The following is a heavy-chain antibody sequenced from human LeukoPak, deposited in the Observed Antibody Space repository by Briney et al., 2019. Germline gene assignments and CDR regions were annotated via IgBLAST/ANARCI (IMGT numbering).Heavy chain of an antibody. J-gene: IGHJ4*02. CDR3: ASRDYFDY. Sequence: PGGSLRLSCAVPGFTFSTKSMNWVRQALGKGLEWVSYITADSGTTYYADSVKGRFTISRDNAKNSLFLQMNSLRDEDTAVYYCASRDYFDYWGQGTLVTVSS. CDR1: GFTFSTKS. V-gene: IGHV3-48*02. CDR2: ITADSGTT.